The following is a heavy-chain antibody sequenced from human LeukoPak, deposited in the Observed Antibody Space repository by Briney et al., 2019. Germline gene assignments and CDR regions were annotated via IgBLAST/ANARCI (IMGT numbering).Heavy chain of an antibody. CDR3: ASKKKRGYSYGSLASYFDY. CDR1: GESLSNYY. V-gene: IGHV4-34*01. D-gene: IGHD5-18*01. CDR2: INHYGST. J-gene: IGHJ4*02. Sequence: PSETLSLTCAVYGESLSNYYWSWIRQPPGKGLEWIGEINHYGSTNYNPSLKSRITISVDTSKNQFSLKLSSVTAADTAVYYCASKKKRGYSYGSLASYFDYWGQGTLVTVSS.